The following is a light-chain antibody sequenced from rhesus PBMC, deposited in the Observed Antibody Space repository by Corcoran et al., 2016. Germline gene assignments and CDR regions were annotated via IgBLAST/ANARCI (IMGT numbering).Light chain of an antibody. CDR1: QGISTY. Sequence: DIQMTQSPSSLSASVGDRVTITCRASQGISTYLNWYQQKPGKAPKRLIYAASSLESGVPSRFSGSGFGTDFTLTISSLQPEDFATYYCLQYNSDPWTFGQGTKVEIK. V-gene: IGKV1-43*02. J-gene: IGKJ1*01. CDR3: LQYNSDPWT. CDR2: AAS.